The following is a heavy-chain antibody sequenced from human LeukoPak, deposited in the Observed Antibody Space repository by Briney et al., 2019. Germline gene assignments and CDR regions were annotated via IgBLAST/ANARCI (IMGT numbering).Heavy chain of an antibody. J-gene: IGHJ4*02. CDR3: AREPRDSDSWVDY. V-gene: IGHV3-48*02. Sequence: PGGSLRLSCAASGFTFTRYSMNWVRQAPGKGLEWVSYISGSGGTILYADSVKGRCTISRDNAKNSLSLQMNNLREEDTAVYYCAREPRDSDSWVDYWGQGTLVTVSS. CDR1: GFTFTRYS. D-gene: IGHD2-15*01. CDR2: ISGSGGTI.